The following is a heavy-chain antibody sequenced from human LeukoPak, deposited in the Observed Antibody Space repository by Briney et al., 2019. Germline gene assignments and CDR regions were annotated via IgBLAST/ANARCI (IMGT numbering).Heavy chain of an antibody. CDR1: GFTFSSYA. J-gene: IGHJ4*02. CDR2: ISGSGGST. Sequence: GGSLRLSCATSGFTFSSYAMSWVRQAPGKGLEWVSAISGSGGSTYYADSVKGRFTISRDNSKNTLYLQMNSLRAEDRAVYYCGKDVPKVGVTGDFDYWGQGTLVTVSS. CDR3: GKDVPKVGVTGDFDY. V-gene: IGHV3-23*01. D-gene: IGHD3-10*01.